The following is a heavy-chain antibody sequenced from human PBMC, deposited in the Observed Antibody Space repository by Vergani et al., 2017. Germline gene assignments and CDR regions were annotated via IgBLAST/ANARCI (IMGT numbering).Heavy chain of an antibody. V-gene: IGHV4-61*02. CDR3: AREGGVVTATPYGMDV. CDR1: GGSISSGSYY. J-gene: IGHJ6*02. Sequence: QVQLQESGPGLVKPSQTLSLTCTVSGGSISSGSYYWSWIRQPAGKGLEWIGRIYTSGSTNYNPSLKSRVTISVNTSKNQFSLELSSVTAADTAVYYCAREGGVVTATPYGMDVWGQGTTVTVSS. CDR2: IYTSGST. D-gene: IGHD2-21*02.